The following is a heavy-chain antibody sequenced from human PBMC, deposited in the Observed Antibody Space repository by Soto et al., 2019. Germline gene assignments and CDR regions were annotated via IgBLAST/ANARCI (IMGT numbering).Heavy chain of an antibody. CDR1: GYTFTGYY. D-gene: IGHD3-22*01. V-gene: IGHV1-2*02. CDR3: ARDSYYGSSGYYWSHYYYYGMDV. Sequence: ASVKVSCKASGYTFTGYYMHWVRQAPGQGLEWMGWINPNSGGTNYAQKFQGRVTMTRDTSISTAYMELSRLRSDDTAVYYCARDSYYGSSGYYWSHYYYYGMDVWGQGTTVTVSS. CDR2: INPNSGGT. J-gene: IGHJ6*02.